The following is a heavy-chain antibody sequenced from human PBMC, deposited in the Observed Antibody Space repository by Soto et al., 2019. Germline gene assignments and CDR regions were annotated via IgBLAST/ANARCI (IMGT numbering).Heavy chain of an antibody. D-gene: IGHD3-22*01. J-gene: IGHJ1*01. Sequence: QVQLVQSGAEVKKPGSSVKVSCKASGGTFSSYAISWVRQAPGQGLEWMGGIIPIFGTANYAQKFQGRVTITADESTSTAYMELSSLRSEDTAVYYCAGGGYYYDSSGFRAEYFQHWGQGTLVTVSS. CDR2: IIPIFGTA. CDR1: GGTFSSYA. CDR3: AGGGYYYDSSGFRAEYFQH. V-gene: IGHV1-69*12.